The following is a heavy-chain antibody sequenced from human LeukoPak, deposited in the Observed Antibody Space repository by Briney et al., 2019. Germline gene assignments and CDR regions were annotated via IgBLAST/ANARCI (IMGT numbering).Heavy chain of an antibody. CDR1: GFTFSDYY. V-gene: IGHV3-11*01. D-gene: IGHD1-20*01. CDR2: ISSSGSTL. J-gene: IGHJ4*02. Sequence: GSLRLSCAAPGFTFSDYYMSWIRQAPGKGLEWVSYISSSGSTLYYADSVKGRITISRDNAKNSLYLQMNSLRAEDTAVYYCARRRYNWNAIDYWGQGTLVTVSS. CDR3: ARRRYNWNAIDY.